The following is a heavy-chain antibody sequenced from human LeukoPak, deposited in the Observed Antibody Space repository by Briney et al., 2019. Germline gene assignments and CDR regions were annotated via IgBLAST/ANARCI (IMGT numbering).Heavy chain of an antibody. J-gene: IGHJ4*02. V-gene: IGHV1-69*04. CDR3: ARDSDRWAGYCSSTSCYTRGLFDY. CDR2: VIPILGIA. CDR1: GGTFSSYA. Sequence: SVKVSCKASGGTFSSYAISWVRQAPGQGLEWMGRVIPILGIANYAQKFQGRVTITADKSTSTAYMELSSLRSEDTAVYYCARDSDRWAGYCSSTSCYTRGLFDYWGQGTLVTVSS. D-gene: IGHD2-2*02.